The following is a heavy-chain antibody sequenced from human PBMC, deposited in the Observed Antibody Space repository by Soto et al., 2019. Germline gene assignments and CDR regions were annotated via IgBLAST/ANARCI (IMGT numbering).Heavy chain of an antibody. J-gene: IGHJ6*02. Sequence: GGSLRLSCAASGFTFSGSAMHWVRQASGKGLEWVGRIRSKANSYATAYAASVKGRFTISRDDSKNTAYLQMNSLKTEDTAVYYCASHDYSKRAYMDVWGQGXTVTVYS. CDR2: IRSKANSYAT. D-gene: IGHD4-4*01. V-gene: IGHV3-73*01. CDR3: ASHDYSKRAYMDV. CDR1: GFTFSGSA.